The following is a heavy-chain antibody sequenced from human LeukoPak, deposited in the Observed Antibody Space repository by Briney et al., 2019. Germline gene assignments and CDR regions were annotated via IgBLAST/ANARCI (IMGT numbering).Heavy chain of an antibody. CDR3: GTREGGYGDPDAFDI. CDR1: GFTFSSYG. CDR2: IRYDGSNK. J-gene: IGHJ3*02. V-gene: IGHV3-30*02. Sequence: PGGSLRLSCAASGFTFSSYGMHWVRQAPGKGLEWVAFIRYDGSNKYYADSVKGRFTISRDNSKNTLYLQMNSLRAEDTAVYYCGTREGGYGDPDAFDIWGQGTMVTVSS. D-gene: IGHD4-17*01.